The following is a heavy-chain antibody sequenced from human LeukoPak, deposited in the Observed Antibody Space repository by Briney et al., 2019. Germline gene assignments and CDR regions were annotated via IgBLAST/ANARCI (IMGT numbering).Heavy chain of an antibody. CDR1: GGSLSNYY. J-gene: IGHJ4*02. CDR3: ARHLRNSFFDY. D-gene: IGHD2/OR15-2a*01. CDR2: IYYSGST. Sequence: PSETLSLTCTVSGGSLSNYYWSWIRQPPGKGLEWIGYIYYSGSTSYYPSLGSRVTISVDTSKTQFSLKLSSVTAADTAVYYCARHLRNSFFDYWGQGTLVTVSS. V-gene: IGHV4-59*08.